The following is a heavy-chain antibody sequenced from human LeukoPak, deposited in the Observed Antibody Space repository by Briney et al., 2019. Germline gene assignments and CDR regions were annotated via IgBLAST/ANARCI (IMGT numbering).Heavy chain of an antibody. CDR3: ARDWDREGFTVDY. D-gene: IGHD5-24*01. CDR2: IITGRQHK. CDR1: GFTFNTHS. J-gene: IGHJ4*02. Sequence: GGSMRLSCAASGFTFNTHSMNWVRQAPGKGLEWISYIITGRQHKLYADSVEGRFTISRDNAKNSMYLQMNSLRAEDTAVYYCARDWDREGFTVDYWGQGTLVTVSS. V-gene: IGHV3-48*01.